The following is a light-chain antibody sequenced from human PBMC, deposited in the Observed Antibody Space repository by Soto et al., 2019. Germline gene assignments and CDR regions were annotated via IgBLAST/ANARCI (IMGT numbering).Light chain of an antibody. CDR1: QIVSKNY. CDR2: AAS. V-gene: IGKV3-20*01. CDR3: QQYGSAPRT. J-gene: IGKJ1*01. Sequence: EVVLTQSPGTLSLSPGERATLSCRASQIVSKNYLAWYQQKPGQAPRLLIYAASSRATGIPDRFSGGGSGKDFTLTISRLEPEDFAVYYCQQYGSAPRTFGLGTKVEVK.